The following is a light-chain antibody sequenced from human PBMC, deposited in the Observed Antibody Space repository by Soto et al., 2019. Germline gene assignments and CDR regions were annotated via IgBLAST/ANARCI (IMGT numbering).Light chain of an antibody. CDR3: QQLFSYPRT. Sequence: DIQLTQSPSFLSASVGDRVTITCRASQGISSYLAWYQQKPGSAPKLLIYAASTLQSGVPSRFSGSGSGTEFTLTISSLQPEDFGTYYCQQLFSYPRTFGQGTKVEIK. CDR2: AAS. J-gene: IGKJ1*01. V-gene: IGKV1-9*01. CDR1: QGISSY.